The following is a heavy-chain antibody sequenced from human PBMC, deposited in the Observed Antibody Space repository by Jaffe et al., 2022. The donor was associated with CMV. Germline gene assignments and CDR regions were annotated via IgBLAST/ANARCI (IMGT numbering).Heavy chain of an antibody. Sequence: QVQLVQSGAEVKKPGASVKVSCKASGYTFTSYAMHWVRQAPGQRLEWMGWINAGNGNTKYSQKFQGRVTITRDTSASTAYMELSSLRSEDTAVYYCARAKRGYCSGGSCYNDAFDIWGQGTMVTVSS. D-gene: IGHD2-15*01. CDR2: INAGNGNT. CDR3: ARAKRGYCSGGSCYNDAFDI. V-gene: IGHV1-3*01. J-gene: IGHJ3*02. CDR1: GYTFTSYA.